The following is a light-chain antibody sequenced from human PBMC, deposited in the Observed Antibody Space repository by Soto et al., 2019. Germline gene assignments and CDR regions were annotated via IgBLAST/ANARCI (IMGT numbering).Light chain of an antibody. Sequence: SVLPQPPSVSAAPGQKVTISCSGSSSNIGNNYVSWYQQLPGTAPKLLIYENNKRPSGIPDRFSGSKSGTSATLGITGLQTGDEADYYCGTWDSSLSALYVFGTGTQLTVL. V-gene: IGLV1-51*02. CDR1: SSNIGNNY. CDR3: GTWDSSLSALYV. CDR2: ENN. J-gene: IGLJ1*01.